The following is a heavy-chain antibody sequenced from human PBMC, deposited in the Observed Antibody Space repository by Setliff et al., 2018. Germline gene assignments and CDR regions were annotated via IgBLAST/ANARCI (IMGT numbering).Heavy chain of an antibody. D-gene: IGHD2-21*01. CDR2: INAGNGNT. V-gene: IGHV1-3*01. CDR1: GYTFSTYA. CDR3: ARDRCGGDCNDDYIDY. J-gene: IGHJ4*01. Sequence: ASVKVSCKASGYTFSTYAMHWVRQAPGQRLEWMGWINAGNGNTKYSEEFQDRVTITRDTSASTAYMELRSLRSEDTALYYCARDRCGGDCNDDYIDYWG.